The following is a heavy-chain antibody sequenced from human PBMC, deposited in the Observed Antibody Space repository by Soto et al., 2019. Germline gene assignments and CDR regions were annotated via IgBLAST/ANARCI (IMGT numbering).Heavy chain of an antibody. J-gene: IGHJ4*02. V-gene: IGHV1-69*01. D-gene: IGHD3-16*01. CDR2: IITFFGTA. CDR1: GGTFSNYA. CDR3: AGVQEADSDFGALAY. Sequence: QVQLVQSGAEVRKPGSSVKVSCKASGGTFSNYAVSWVRQAPGQGLEWMGGIITFFGTANYAQRVQGRVTITADECMSTGYMELSSLRSDDTAVYYGAGVQEADSDFGALAYWGRGTLVTVTS.